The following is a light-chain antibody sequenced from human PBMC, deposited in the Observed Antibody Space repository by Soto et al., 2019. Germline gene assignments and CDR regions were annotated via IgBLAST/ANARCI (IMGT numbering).Light chain of an antibody. V-gene: IGKV3-11*01. Sequence: ETLFTQSPATLSFSPGERATLSCRASQSVNNYLAWYQQKPGQAPRLLIYDASNRATGIPARFSGSGSGTDFTLTISSLEPEDFAVYYCQQRSHWPWTFGQGTKVDIK. CDR1: QSVNNY. CDR3: QQRSHWPWT. J-gene: IGKJ1*01. CDR2: DAS.